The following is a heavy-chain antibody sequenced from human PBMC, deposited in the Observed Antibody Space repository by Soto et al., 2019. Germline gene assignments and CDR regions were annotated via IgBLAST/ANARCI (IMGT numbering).Heavy chain of an antibody. Sequence: PGGSLRLSCAASGFTFSNAWMSWVRQAPGKGLEWVGRVKSKIDAGVRDYAAPVEGRFTISRDDSRNMLYLQMNNLKSEDTAVYYCAKRGVGYSGPGFDYWGQGMLVTVSS. CDR3: AKRGVGYSGPGFDY. V-gene: IGHV3-15*01. D-gene: IGHD5-12*01. J-gene: IGHJ4*02. CDR2: VKSKIDAGVR. CDR1: GFTFSNAW.